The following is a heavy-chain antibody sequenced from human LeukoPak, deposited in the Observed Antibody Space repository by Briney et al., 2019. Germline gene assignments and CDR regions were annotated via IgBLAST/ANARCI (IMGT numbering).Heavy chain of an antibody. CDR3: ARLDIAVTGNTFDY. Sequence: SETLSLTCSVSGGPISSYYWSWIRQPAGKGLEWIGSVNYSGKTYYNSSLKGRVTIAVDTSKNQFSLKLSSVTAADTAVYYCARLDIAVTGNTFDYWGQGTLVTVSS. D-gene: IGHD6-19*01. CDR2: VNYSGKT. J-gene: IGHJ4*02. V-gene: IGHV4-59*05. CDR1: GGPISSYY.